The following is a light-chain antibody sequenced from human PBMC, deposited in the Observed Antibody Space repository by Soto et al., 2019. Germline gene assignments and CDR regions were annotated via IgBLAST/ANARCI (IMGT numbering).Light chain of an antibody. CDR1: QSVSSY. Sequence: EIVLTQSPATLSLSPGERATLSCRASQSVSSYLAWYQQKPGQAPRLLIYDTSKRATGIPARFSGSGSGTDFTLTISSLEPEDFAVYYCQKRTNWPRSFTFGPGTKVDIK. J-gene: IGKJ3*01. CDR3: QKRTNWPRSFT. CDR2: DTS. V-gene: IGKV3-11*01.